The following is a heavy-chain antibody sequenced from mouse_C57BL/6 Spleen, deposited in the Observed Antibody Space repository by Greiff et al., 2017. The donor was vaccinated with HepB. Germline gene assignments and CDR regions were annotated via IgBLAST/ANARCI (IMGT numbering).Heavy chain of an antibody. CDR3: ARKDDGYFDF. D-gene: IGHD2-12*01. J-gene: IGHJ2*01. CDR2: IYPGDGDT. Sequence: VQGVESGAELVKPGASVKISCKASGYAFSSYWMNWVKQRPGKGLEWIGQIYPGDGDTNYNGKFKGKATLTADKSSSTAYMQLSSLTSEDSAVYLCARKDDGYFDFWGQGTTLTVSS. CDR1: GYAFSSYW. V-gene: IGHV1-80*01.